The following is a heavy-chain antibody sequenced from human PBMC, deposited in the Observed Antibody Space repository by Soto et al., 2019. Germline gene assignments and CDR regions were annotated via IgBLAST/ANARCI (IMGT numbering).Heavy chain of an antibody. D-gene: IGHD3-9*01. CDR1: GFTFSSYA. J-gene: IGHJ6*03. CDR2: ISYDGSNK. Sequence: GGSLRLSCAASGFTFSSYAMHWVRQAPGKGLEWVAVISYDGSNKYYADSVKGRFTISRDNSKNTLYLQMNSLRAEDTAVYYCARGSTTINYYYYYMDVWGKGTTVTVSS. CDR3: ARGSTTINYYYYYMDV. V-gene: IGHV3-30-3*01.